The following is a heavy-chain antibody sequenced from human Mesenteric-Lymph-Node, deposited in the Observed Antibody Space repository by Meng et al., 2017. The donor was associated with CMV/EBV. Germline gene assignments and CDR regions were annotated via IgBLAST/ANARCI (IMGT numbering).Heavy chain of an antibody. CDR1: GFTFSSYS. CDR3: ARGLIVLKVSSWFDP. J-gene: IGHJ5*02. Sequence: GGSLRLSCAASGFTFSSYSMNWVRQAPGKGLEWVSYISSSSSTIYYADSVKGRFTISRDNAKNSLYLQMNSLRAEDTAVYYCARGLIVLKVSSWFDPWGQGTLVTVSS. V-gene: IGHV3-48*04. D-gene: IGHD2-8*01. CDR2: ISSSSSTI.